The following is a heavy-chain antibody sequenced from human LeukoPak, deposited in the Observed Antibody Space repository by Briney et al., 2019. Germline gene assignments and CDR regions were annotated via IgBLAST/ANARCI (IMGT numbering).Heavy chain of an antibody. D-gene: IGHD3-22*01. V-gene: IGHV3-30*01. J-gene: IGHJ5*01. CDR1: GFTFSRYA. CDR3: FTGSAYYYDS. CDR2: TSPDGNEK. Sequence: GGSLRLSCAASGFTFSRYAMHWVRQAPGKGLELVAVTSPDGNEKYYADSVKGRFTISRDNSQNTVFLHMNSLSTEDTAVYSCFTGSAYYYDSWGQGTLVTVSS.